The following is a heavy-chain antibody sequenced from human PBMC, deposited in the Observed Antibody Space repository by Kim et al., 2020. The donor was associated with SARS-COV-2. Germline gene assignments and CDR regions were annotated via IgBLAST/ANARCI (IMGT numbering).Heavy chain of an antibody. CDR1: GFTVSSNY. J-gene: IGHJ6*02. Sequence: GGSLRLSCAASGFTVSSNYMSWVRQAPGKGLEWVSVIYSGGSTYYADSVKGSFTISRDNTKNTLYLQMNSRRAEDTAVYYCARDATDYGDYWSGYYYGMDVWGQGTTVTVSS. D-gene: IGHD4-17*01. CDR3: ARDATDYGDYWSGYYYGMDV. CDR2: IYSGGST. V-gene: IGHV3-66*01.